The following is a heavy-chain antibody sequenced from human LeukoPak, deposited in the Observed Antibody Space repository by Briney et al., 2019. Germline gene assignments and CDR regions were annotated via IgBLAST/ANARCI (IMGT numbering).Heavy chain of an antibody. J-gene: IGHJ6*02. CDR2: IYYSGST. D-gene: IGHD4-23*01. Sequence: SETLSLTCTVSGGSISSYYWSWIRQPPGKGLEWIGYIYYSGSTNYNPSLKSRVTILVDTSKNQFSLKLSSVTAADTAVYYCARVPYGGNLLYYYGMDVWGQGTTVTVSS. CDR1: GGSISSYY. CDR3: ARVPYGGNLLYYYGMDV. V-gene: IGHV4-59*01.